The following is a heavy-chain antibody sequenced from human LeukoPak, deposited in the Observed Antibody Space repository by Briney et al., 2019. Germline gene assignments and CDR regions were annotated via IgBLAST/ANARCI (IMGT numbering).Heavy chain of an antibody. J-gene: IGHJ3*01. CDR2: IYSDGGDT. CDR3: ATDAGHGFSF. D-gene: IGHD3/OR15-3a*01. Sequence: GGSLRLSCAASGFTFSNAWMHWVRQAPGKGLVWVSRIYSDGGDTTYADSVKGRFIISRDNAKNTLYLQMNSLRGDDTAVYYCATDAGHGFSFWGQGTMVTVSS. CDR1: GFTFSNAW. V-gene: IGHV3-74*03.